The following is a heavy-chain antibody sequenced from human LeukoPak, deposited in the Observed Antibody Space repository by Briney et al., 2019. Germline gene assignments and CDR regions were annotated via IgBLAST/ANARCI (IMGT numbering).Heavy chain of an antibody. J-gene: IGHJ4*02. Sequence: GGSLRLSCAASGFTFRSYAIYWVRQAPGKGLEWVSGISGSGGDTYFADSVKGRFTISRDHSKNTVFLQMDSLRAEDTAVYYCAKTTAGNSSGRYPGWPVDYWGQGTLVTVSS. CDR1: GFTFRSYA. CDR3: AKTTAGNSSGRYPGWPVDY. D-gene: IGHD6-19*01. V-gene: IGHV3-23*01. CDR2: ISGSGGDT.